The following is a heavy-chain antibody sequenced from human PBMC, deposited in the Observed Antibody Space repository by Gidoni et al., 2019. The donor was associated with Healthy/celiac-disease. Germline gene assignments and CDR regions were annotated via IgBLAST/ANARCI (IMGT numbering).Heavy chain of an antibody. D-gene: IGHD4-17*01. CDR1: GGSISSSSYY. CDR2: IYYSGST. Sequence: QLQLQESGPGLVKPSETLSLTCTVSGGSISSSSYYWGWIRQPPGKGLEWIGSIYYSGSTYYNPSLKSRVTISVDTSKNQFSLKLSSVTAADTAVYYCARHRGLRGYYYMDVWGKGTTVTVSS. CDR3: ARHRGLRGYYYMDV. V-gene: IGHV4-39*01. J-gene: IGHJ6*03.